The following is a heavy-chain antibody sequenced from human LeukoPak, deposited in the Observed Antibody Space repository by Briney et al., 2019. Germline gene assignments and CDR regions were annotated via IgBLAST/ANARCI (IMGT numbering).Heavy chain of an antibody. CDR3: ARAGYYGSGSYGDFDP. Sequence: PSQTLSLTCTVSGGSISSGDYYWSWIRQPPGKGLEWIGYIYYSGSTYYNPSLRSRVTISVDTSKNQFSLKLSSVTAADTAVYSCARAGYYGSGSYGDFDPWGQGTLVTVSS. J-gene: IGHJ5*02. D-gene: IGHD3-10*01. V-gene: IGHV4-30-4*01. CDR2: IYYSGST. CDR1: GGSISSGDYY.